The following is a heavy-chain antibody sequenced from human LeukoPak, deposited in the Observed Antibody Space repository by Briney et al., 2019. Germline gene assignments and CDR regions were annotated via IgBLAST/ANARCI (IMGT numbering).Heavy chain of an antibody. CDR3: ARESIVENYMDV. CDR1: GGSISSYY. J-gene: IGHJ6*03. V-gene: IGHV4-59*12. D-gene: IGHD3-16*02. Sequence: PSETLSLTCTVSGGSISSYYWSWIRQPPGKGLEWIGYIYYSGSTNYNPSLKSRVTISVDTSKNQFSLKLSSVTAADTAVYYCARESIVENYMDVWGKGTTVTVSS. CDR2: IYYSGST.